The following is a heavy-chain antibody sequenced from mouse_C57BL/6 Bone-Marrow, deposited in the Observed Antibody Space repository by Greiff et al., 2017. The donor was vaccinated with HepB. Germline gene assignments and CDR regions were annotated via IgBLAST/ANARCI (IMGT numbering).Heavy chain of an antibody. V-gene: IGHV5-6*02. J-gene: IGHJ4*01. Sequence: EVKLMESGGDLVKPGGSLKLSCAASGFTFSSYGMSWVRQTPDKRLEWVATISSGGSYTYYPDSVKGRFTISRDNAKNTLYRQMSSLKSEDTAMYYCARRGIPYYYAMDYWGQGTSVTVSS. CDR2: ISSGGSYT. CDR1: GFTFSSYG. CDR3: ARRGIPYYYAMDY.